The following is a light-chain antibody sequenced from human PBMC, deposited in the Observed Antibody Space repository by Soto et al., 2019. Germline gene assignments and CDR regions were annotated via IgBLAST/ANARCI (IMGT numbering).Light chain of an antibody. V-gene: IGKV3-20*01. CDR1: QSVSSTY. Sequence: EIVLTQSPGTLSLSPGERATLSCRASQSVSSTYLAWYQQKPGQAPRLLIYGASSRATGIPVRFSGSGSGTEFTLIISSLKSEDFAVYYCQQYDKWPPTFGQGTKVDIK. J-gene: IGKJ1*01. CDR2: GAS. CDR3: QQYDKWPPT.